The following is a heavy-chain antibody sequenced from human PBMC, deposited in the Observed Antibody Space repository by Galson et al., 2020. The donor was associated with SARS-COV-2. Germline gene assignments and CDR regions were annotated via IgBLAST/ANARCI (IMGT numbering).Heavy chain of an antibody. Sequence: ASETLSLTCTVSGDSISSNYWSWIRQPPGKGLEWIGSIYYSGSTYYNPSLKSRVTISVDTSKNQFSLKLSSVTAADTAVYYCARQDSSSWYRVYWGQGTLVTVSS. CDR2: IYYSGST. J-gene: IGHJ4*02. V-gene: IGHV4-39*01. CDR1: GDSISSNY. CDR3: ARQDSSSWYRVY. D-gene: IGHD6-13*01.